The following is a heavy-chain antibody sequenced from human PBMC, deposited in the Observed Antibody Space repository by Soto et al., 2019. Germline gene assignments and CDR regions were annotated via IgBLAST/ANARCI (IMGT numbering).Heavy chain of an antibody. CDR2: IYTSGST. CDR1: GGSISSYY. CDR3: ARDLDIVVVVAATRGAGSFDP. Sequence: QVQLQESGPGLVKPSETLSLTCTVSGGSISSYYWSWIRQPAGKGLEWIGRIYTSGSTNYNPSLKSRVTMSVDTSKNQFSLKLSSVTAADTAVYYCARDLDIVVVVAATRGAGSFDPWGQGTLVTVSS. J-gene: IGHJ5*02. V-gene: IGHV4-4*07. D-gene: IGHD2-15*01.